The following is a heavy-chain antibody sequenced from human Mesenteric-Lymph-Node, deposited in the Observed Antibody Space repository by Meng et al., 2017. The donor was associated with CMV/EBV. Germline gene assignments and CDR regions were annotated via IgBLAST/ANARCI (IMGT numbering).Heavy chain of an antibody. D-gene: IGHD3-16*01. J-gene: IGHJ4*02. Sequence: GESLKISCAASGFSLSSYGMHWVRQAPGKGLEWVAFIRYDGSNKYYADSVKGRFTISRDNSKNTLYLQMNSLRAEDTAVYYCARSYYDYVWGSSAFDYWGQGTLVTVSS. CDR2: IRYDGSNK. V-gene: IGHV3-30*02. CDR3: ARSYYDYVWGSSAFDY. CDR1: GFSLSSYG.